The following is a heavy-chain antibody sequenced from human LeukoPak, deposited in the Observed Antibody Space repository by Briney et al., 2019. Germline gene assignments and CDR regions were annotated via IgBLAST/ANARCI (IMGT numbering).Heavy chain of an antibody. D-gene: IGHD6-6*01. Sequence: ASVKVSCKASGYTFTGYYMHWVRQAPGQGLEWMGRINPNSGGTNYAQKFQGRVTMTRDTSISTAYMELSRLRSDDTAVYYCASLASSFYDAFDIWGQGTMVTVPS. V-gene: IGHV1-2*06. CDR1: GYTFTGYY. J-gene: IGHJ3*02. CDR3: ASLASSFYDAFDI. CDR2: INPNSGGT.